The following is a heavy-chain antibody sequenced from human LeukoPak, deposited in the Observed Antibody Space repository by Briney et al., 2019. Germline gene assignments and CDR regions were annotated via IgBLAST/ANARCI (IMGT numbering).Heavy chain of an antibody. Sequence: GGSLRLSCAASGFSFSSYSMNWVRQAPGKGLEWVSTISGGGGSTYYADSVKGRFTISRDNSKNTLYLQVNSLRAEDTAVYYCAKGGKWDVTPFDYWGQGTLVTVSS. CDR2: ISGGGGST. V-gene: IGHV3-23*01. CDR3: AKGGKWDVTPFDY. D-gene: IGHD1-26*01. CDR1: GFSFSSYS. J-gene: IGHJ4*02.